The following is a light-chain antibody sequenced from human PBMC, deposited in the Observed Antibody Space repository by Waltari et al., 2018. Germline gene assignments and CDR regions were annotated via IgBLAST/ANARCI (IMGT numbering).Light chain of an antibody. CDR3: TSYGGDNNIVI. Sequence: QSALTQPPSASGSPGQSVTTSCIGSNTDIGSYHHVAWYQQHPGQAPKFIIFEVNTRPSGVPDRSSRPTSGNTASLTVSGLQAEDEADYYCTSYGGDNNIVIFGGGTKLTVL. J-gene: IGLJ2*01. CDR1: NTDIGSYHH. CDR2: EVN. V-gene: IGLV2-8*01.